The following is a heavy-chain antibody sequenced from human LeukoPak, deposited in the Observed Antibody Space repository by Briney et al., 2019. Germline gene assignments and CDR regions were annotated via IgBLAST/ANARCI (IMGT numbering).Heavy chain of an antibody. Sequence: KTSETLTLTCNVSGGSIATNFYWTWIRQRPATGLEWIGYIYFSGPTFYNPSLKSRLTLSLDSSRNQFSLHLESVTAADSAAYFCVRDHDRNGYFDYWGQGILVTVSS. V-gene: IGHV4-31*03. D-gene: IGHD1-1*01. CDR2: IYFSGPT. J-gene: IGHJ4*02. CDR3: VRDHDRNGYFDY. CDR1: GGSIATNFY.